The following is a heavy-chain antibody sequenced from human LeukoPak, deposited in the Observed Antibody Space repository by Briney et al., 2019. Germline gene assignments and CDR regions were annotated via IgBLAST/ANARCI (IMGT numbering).Heavy chain of an antibody. V-gene: IGHV1-46*01. CDR1: GYTFTSYY. J-gene: IGHJ4*02. Sequence: ASVKVSCKASGYTFTSYYMHWVRQAPGQGLEWMGIINPSGGSTGYAQKFQGRVTMTRDTSTSTVYMELSSLRSEDTAVYYCARDIIAAAGPGYFDYWGQGTLVTVSS. CDR3: ARDIIAAAGPGYFDY. CDR2: INPSGGST. D-gene: IGHD6-13*01.